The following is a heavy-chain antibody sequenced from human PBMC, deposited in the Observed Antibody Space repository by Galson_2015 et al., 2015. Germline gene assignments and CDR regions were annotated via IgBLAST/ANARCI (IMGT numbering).Heavy chain of an antibody. D-gene: IGHD2-15*01. J-gene: IGHJ3*02. CDR1: GFTFSSYW. V-gene: IGHV3-7*01. CDR2: MKQDGSEK. Sequence: SLRLSCAASGFTFSSYWMSWVRQAPGKGLEWVANMKQDGSEKYYADSVKGRFTISRDNAKSSLYLQMNSLRAEDTAVYYCARGGSCSGGTCYLFNAFDIWGQGTVVTVSS. CDR3: ARGGSCSGGTCYLFNAFDI.